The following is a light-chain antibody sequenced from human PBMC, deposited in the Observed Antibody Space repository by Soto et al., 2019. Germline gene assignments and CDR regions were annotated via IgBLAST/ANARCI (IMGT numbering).Light chain of an antibody. V-gene: IGKV1-5*03. CDR1: QSISSW. CDR3: QQYNSYSPT. J-gene: IGKJ1*01. Sequence: TQMTQSPSTLSTSVGDRVTITCRASQSISSWLAWYQQKPGKAPKLLIYKASTLKSGVPSRFSGSGSETEFTLTISGLQPGDSATYYCQQYNSYSPTFGQGTKVEIK. CDR2: KAS.